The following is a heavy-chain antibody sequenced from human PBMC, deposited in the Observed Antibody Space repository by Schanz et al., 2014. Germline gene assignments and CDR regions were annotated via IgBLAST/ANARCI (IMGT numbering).Heavy chain of an antibody. J-gene: IGHJ6*02. Sequence: EVQLVESGGGLVRPGGSLRLSCTTSGLIFSTYTLNWVRQAPGKGLEWVSGISGSGGSTYDADSVKGRFTISRDNSRKTLYLQMNSLRAEDTAVYYCATEGPRGTRHPINYYYAMDNWGQGTKVTV. CDR2: ISGSGGST. CDR3: ATEGPRGTRHPINYYYAMDN. CDR1: GLIFSTYT. V-gene: IGHV3-23*04. D-gene: IGHD6-6*01.